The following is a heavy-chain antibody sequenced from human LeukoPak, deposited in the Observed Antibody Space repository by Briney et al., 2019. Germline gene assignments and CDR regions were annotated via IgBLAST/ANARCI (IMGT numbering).Heavy chain of an antibody. V-gene: IGHV3-21*01. CDR2: ISTSSSYI. D-gene: IGHD6-13*01. CDR3: ASPYSSRWYELCY. Sequence: GGSLRLSCAASGFTFSSYSMNWVRQAPGKGLEWVSSISTSSSYIYYADSVKGRFTVSRDNAKKSLYVQMNSLRAEDTAVYYCASPYSSRWYELCYWGQGTLVTVSS. J-gene: IGHJ4*02. CDR1: GFTFSSYS.